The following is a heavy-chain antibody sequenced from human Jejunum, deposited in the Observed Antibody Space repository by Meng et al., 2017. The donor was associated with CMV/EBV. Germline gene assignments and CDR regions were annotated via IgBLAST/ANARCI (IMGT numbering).Heavy chain of an antibody. CDR1: GFTFSTYA. CDR3: TWEALAL. D-gene: IGHD1-26*01. CDR2: ITAAGAT. J-gene: IGHJ4*02. V-gene: IGHV3-23*01. Sequence: LKISCAASGFTFSTYAMNWGRQAPGKGLEWVAGITAAGATYYAGSVQGRFTVSRDNSKNTLYPEMSGLRADDTAIYFCTWEALALWGQGTMVTVSS.